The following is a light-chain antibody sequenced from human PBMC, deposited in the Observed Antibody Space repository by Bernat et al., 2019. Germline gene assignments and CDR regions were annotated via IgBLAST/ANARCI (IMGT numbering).Light chain of an antibody. CDR2: DAS. V-gene: IGKV3-11*01. CDR1: QSVSSY. CDR3: QQRSIWPLT. J-gene: IGKJ4*01. Sequence: EIVLTQSPATLSLSPGERATLSCRASQSVSSYLAWYQQKPGQAPRPLIYDASNRATGIPARFSGSGSGTGFTLTLSSLGPEDLAVYYCQQRSIWPLTFGGGTKVEIK.